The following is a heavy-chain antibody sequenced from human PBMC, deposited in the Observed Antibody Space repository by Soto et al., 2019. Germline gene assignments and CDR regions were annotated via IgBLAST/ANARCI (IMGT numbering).Heavy chain of an antibody. CDR1: GGSFSGYY. CDR3: ARDLRAGSTVYYYYYYGMDV. V-gene: IGHV4-34*01. Sequence: SETLSLTCAVYGGSFSGYYWSWIRQPPGKGLEWIGEINHSGSTNYNPSLRSRVTISVDTSKNQFSLKLSSVTAADTAVYYCARDLRAGSTVYYYYYYGMDVWGQGTTVTVSS. D-gene: IGHD6-13*01. CDR2: INHSGST. J-gene: IGHJ6*02.